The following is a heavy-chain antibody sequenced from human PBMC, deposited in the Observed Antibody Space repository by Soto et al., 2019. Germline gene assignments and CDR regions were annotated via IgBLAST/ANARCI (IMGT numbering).Heavy chain of an antibody. CDR2: ISAYNSNT. D-gene: IGHD3-10*01. Sequence: QVQLVQSGAEVKKPGASVKVSCKASGYTFTTYGISWVRQAPGQGLEWMGWISAYNSNTNYAQKPXXRXXMTTDTSTSTAYMELRSLRSDDTAVYYCARREYYGSGSLNYWGQGTLVTVSS. CDR1: GYTFTTYG. CDR3: ARREYYGSGSLNY. J-gene: IGHJ4*02. V-gene: IGHV1-18*01.